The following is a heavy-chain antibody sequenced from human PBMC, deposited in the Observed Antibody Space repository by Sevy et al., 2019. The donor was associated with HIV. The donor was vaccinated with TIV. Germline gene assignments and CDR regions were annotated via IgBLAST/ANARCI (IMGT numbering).Heavy chain of an antibody. CDR3: ARIGSYDFWSGYYEGYFDY. D-gene: IGHD3-3*01. CDR2: IYYSGST. Sequence: SETLSLTCTVSGGSISSSSYYWGWIHQPPGKGLEWIGSIYYSGSTYYNPSLKSRVTISVDTSKNQFSLKLSSVTAADTAVYYCARIGSYDFWSGYYEGYFDYWGQGTLVTVSS. J-gene: IGHJ4*02. V-gene: IGHV4-39*01. CDR1: GGSISSSSYY.